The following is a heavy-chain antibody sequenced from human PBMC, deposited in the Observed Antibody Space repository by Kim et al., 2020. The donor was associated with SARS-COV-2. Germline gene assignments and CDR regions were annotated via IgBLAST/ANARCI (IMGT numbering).Heavy chain of an antibody. J-gene: IGHJ4*02. Sequence: GESLKISCKGSGYSFTSYWISWVRQMPGKGLEWMGRIDPSDSYTNYSPSFQGHVTISADKSISTAYLQWSSLKASDTAMYYCARPLSSIAAAGTAGGYWGQGTLVTVSS. V-gene: IGHV5-10-1*01. CDR1: GYSFTSYW. D-gene: IGHD6-13*01. CDR3: ARPLSSIAAAGTAGGY. CDR2: IDPSDSYT.